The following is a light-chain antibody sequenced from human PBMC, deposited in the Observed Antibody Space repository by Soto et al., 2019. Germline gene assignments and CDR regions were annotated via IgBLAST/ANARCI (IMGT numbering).Light chain of an antibody. CDR1: QSVSNNY. CDR2: GAS. V-gene: IGKV3-20*01. CDR3: QQYGSSGT. J-gene: IGKJ1*01. Sequence: EIVLTHSPGTLSLSPCERATLSWRASQSVSNNYLAWYQQKPGQAPRLLIYGASNRATGIPDRFSGSGSGTDFTLTISRLEPEDFAVYYCQQYGSSGTFGQGTKV.